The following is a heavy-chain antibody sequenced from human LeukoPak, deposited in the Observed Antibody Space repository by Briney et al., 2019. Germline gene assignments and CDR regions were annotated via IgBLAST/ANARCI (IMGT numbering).Heavy chain of an antibody. J-gene: IGHJ5*02. Sequence: KPSETLSLTCSVSGGSVTNRRYFWGWARQPPGEGGEWIVSVYESGRVCYNAALKSRVTICVDTAKNQFFLKLPSVTATDTAVYYCSRLKGSVAGESWGQGTLVTVSS. CDR2: VYESGRV. CDR3: SRLKGSVAGES. V-gene: IGHV4-39*01. CDR1: GGSVTNRRYF. D-gene: IGHD6-19*01.